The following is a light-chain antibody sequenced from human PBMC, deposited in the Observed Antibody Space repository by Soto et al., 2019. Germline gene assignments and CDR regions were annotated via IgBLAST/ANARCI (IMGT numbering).Light chain of an antibody. CDR2: DVS. Sequence: QSALTQPRSVSGSPGLSVTISCTGTSSDVGGYNYVSWYQQHPGKAPKLVIYDVSKRPSGVPDRFSGSKSGNTASLTVSGLQAEDEADYSCCSYAGTYTQWVFGGGTKLTVL. CDR3: CSYAGTYTQWV. J-gene: IGLJ3*02. CDR1: SSDVGGYNY. V-gene: IGLV2-11*01.